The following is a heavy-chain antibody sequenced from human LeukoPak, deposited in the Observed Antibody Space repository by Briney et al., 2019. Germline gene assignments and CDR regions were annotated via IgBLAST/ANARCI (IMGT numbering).Heavy chain of an antibody. CDR1: GGSFSGYY. V-gene: IGHV4-59*06. CDR3: AGYGSGSYGGHDAFDI. CDR2: IYYSGST. J-gene: IGHJ3*02. D-gene: IGHD3-10*01. Sequence: PSETLSLTCAVYGGSFSGYYWSWIRQPPGKGLEWIGYIYYSGSTYYNPSLKSRVTISVDTSKNQFSLKLSSVTAADTAVYYCAGYGSGSYGGHDAFDIWGQGTMVTVSS.